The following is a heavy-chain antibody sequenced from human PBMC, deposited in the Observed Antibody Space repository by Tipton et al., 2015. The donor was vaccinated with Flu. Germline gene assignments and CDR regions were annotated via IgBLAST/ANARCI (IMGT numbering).Heavy chain of an antibody. CDR3: ARSYNSGAGSYYGY. CDR1: GGSISSHY. CDR2: TYFTGST. Sequence: TLSLTCTVSGGSISSHYWSWIRQPPGKGLEWFGYTYFTGSTKYSSSLKSRVTISVDTSKNQFSLKLSSVTAADTAVYYCARSYNSGAGSYYGYWGQGTLVTVSS. D-gene: IGHD3-10*01. V-gene: IGHV4-59*08. J-gene: IGHJ4*02.